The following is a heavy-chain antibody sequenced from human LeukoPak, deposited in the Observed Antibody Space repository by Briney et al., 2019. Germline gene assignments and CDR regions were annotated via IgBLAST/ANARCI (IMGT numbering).Heavy chain of an antibody. V-gene: IGHV4-59*01. D-gene: IGHD2-15*01. J-gene: IGHJ1*01. CDR1: GGSITSYF. CDR2: IYHSDTT. CDR3: AQKAPYSPGYSQD. Sequence: SETLSLTCTVSGGSITSYFWTWIRQPPGKGLEWIGYIYHSDTTNYNPSLKSRATISVDTSKNQFSLKLSSVTAADTAVDYCAQKAPYSPGYSQDWGQGTLVTVSS.